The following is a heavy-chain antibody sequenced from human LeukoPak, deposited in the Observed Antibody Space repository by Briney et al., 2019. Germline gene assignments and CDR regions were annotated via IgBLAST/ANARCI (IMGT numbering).Heavy chain of an antibody. CDR1: GFTFGDYA. CDR3: TFYSD. J-gene: IGHJ4*02. CDR2: IRSKAYGGTT. Sequence: GGSLRLSCTASGFTFGDYAMSWVRQAPGKGLEWVGFIRSKAYGGTTEYAASVKGRFTISRDDSKSVAYLQMNSLKTEDTAVYYCTFYSDWGQGTLVTVSS. D-gene: IGHD6-13*01. V-gene: IGHV3-49*04.